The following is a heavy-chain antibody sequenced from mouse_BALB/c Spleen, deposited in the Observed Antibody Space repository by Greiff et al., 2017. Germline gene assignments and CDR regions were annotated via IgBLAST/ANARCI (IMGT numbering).Heavy chain of an antibody. J-gene: IGHJ3*01. CDR1: GFTFTDYY. CDR3: NVLLLRGRAWFAY. Sequence: VQLQQSGAELVRSGASVTLSCTASGFTFTDYYMHWVKQRPEQGLEWIGWIDPDNGATEYAPKFQGKATMTADTSSNTAYLQLSSLTSEDTAVYYCNVLLLRGRAWFAYWGQGTLVTVSA. D-gene: IGHD1-1*01. CDR2: IDPDNGAT. V-gene: IGHV14-4*02.